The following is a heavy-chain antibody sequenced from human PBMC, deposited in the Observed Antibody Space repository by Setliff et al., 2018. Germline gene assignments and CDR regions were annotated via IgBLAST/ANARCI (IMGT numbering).Heavy chain of an antibody. Sequence: ASVKVSCKASGYTFSNYGLSWVRQAPGQGPEWMGWISASNGQTRYTEEFQGRFTMTTDTSTSTAYMELRSLRYDDTAVYYCARSFDSGFYHQRDAYDIWGQGTLVTVSS. V-gene: IGHV1-18*01. CDR2: ISASNGQT. D-gene: IGHD5-12*01. CDR3: ARSFDSGFYHQRDAYDI. CDR1: GYTFSNYG. J-gene: IGHJ3*02.